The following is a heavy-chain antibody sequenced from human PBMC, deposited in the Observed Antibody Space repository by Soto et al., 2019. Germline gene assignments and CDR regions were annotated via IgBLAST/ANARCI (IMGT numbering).Heavy chain of an antibody. Sequence: VQLVESGGGLVQPGGSLRLSCAASGFTVSSNYMSWVRQAPGKGLEWVSVIYSGGTTYYAASVKGRFTISRDNSKNTLSLQMTSLRAEDTAVYYCARNGDSSDYRGWFDPWGQGTLVIVSS. CDR2: IYSGGTT. CDR1: GFTVSSNY. J-gene: IGHJ5*02. CDR3: ARNGDSSDYRGWFDP. D-gene: IGHD3-22*01. V-gene: IGHV3-66*01.